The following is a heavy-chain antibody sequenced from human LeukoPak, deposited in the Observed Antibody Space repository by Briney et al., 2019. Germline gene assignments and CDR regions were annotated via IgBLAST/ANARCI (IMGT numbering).Heavy chain of an antibody. Sequence: SQTLSLTCTVSGGSISSGDYYWSWIRQPPGKGLEWIGYIYYSGSTYYNPSLKSRVTISVDTSKNQFSLKLNSVTAADTAAYYCARADYYGSGSYYVFDYWGQGTLVTVSS. D-gene: IGHD3-10*01. V-gene: IGHV4-30-4*01. CDR1: GGSISSGDYY. CDR2: IYYSGST. CDR3: ARADYYGSGSYYVFDY. J-gene: IGHJ4*02.